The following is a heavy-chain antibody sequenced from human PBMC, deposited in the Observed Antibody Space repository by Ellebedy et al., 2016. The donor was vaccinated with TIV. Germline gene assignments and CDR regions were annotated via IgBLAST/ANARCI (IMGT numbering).Heavy chain of an antibody. CDR1: GYTFTGYY. Sequence: AASVKVSCKASGYTFTGYYMHWVRQAPGQGLEWMGWINPNSGGTNYAQKFQDRVTMTRDTSISTAYMQLSSLRSDDTAVYYCARQGSVAPLDDYWGQGTLVTVSS. CDR3: ARQGSVAPLDDY. J-gene: IGHJ4*02. V-gene: IGHV1-2*02. D-gene: IGHD6-19*01. CDR2: INPNSGGT.